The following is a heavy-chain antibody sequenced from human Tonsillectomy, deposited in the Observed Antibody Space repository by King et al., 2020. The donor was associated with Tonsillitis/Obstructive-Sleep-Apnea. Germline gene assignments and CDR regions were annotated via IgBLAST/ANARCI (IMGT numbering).Heavy chain of an antibody. J-gene: IGHJ4*02. D-gene: IGHD6-13*01. CDR2: IKSKTDGGTT. CDR1: GFTFSNVW. CDR3: TTAGHSSSWTSFDF. V-gene: IGHV3-15*01. Sequence: EVQLVESGGGLVKPGGSLRLSCAASGFTFSNVWMSWVRQAPGKGLEWVGRIKSKTDGGTTDYAAPVKGRFTISRDDSKNTLYLQMNSLKTEDTAVYYCTTAGHSSSWTSFDFWGQGTLVTVSS.